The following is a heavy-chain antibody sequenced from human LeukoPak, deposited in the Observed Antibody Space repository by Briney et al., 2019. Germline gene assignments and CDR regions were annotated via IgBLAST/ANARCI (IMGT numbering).Heavy chain of an antibody. CDR2: VDNSGDTT. CDR1: GFSFSSHA. Sequence: GGSLRLSCAATGFSFSSHAMCWVRQPPGKGLEWVSGVDNSGDTTYFAGSVKGRFTICRDNSKNTLFLQINSLRAEDTAVYYCTRGCTGGSCLFPDGMDIWGQGTTVTVSS. V-gene: IGHV3-23*01. D-gene: IGHD2-8*02. CDR3: TRGCTGGSCLFPDGMDI. J-gene: IGHJ6*02.